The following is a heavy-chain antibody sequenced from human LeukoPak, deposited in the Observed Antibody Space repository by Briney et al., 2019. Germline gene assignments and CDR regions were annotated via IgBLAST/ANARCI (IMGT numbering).Heavy chain of an antibody. CDR1: GFTFSDYY. V-gene: IGHV3-69-1*01. CDR3: ARQCSIISCL. Sequence: GGSLRLSCAASGFTFSDYYMNWVRQAPGKGLEWVSSISGGSSAMYYADSVKGRFTISRDNAKSSLYLQMDSLRAEDTAIYYCARQCSIISCLWGQGTLVTVSS. D-gene: IGHD2-2*01. J-gene: IGHJ4*02. CDR2: ISGGSSAM.